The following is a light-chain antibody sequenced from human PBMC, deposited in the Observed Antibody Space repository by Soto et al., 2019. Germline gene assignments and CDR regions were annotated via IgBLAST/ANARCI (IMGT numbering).Light chain of an antibody. Sequence: EIVLTQSPATLSLSPGERATLSCRASQSVGSYFAWYQQKPGQAPRLLIYDAFSRATGIPARFSGSGSGTVFPLTTSSLEPEDFGVYFCQQRSSWPITFGGGTMVEIK. V-gene: IGKV3-11*01. CDR3: QQRSSWPIT. CDR2: DAF. J-gene: IGKJ4*01. CDR1: QSVGSY.